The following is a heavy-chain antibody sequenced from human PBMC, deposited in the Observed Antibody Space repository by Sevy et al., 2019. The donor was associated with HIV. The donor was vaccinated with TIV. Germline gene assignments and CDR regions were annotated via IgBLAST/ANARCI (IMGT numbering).Heavy chain of an antibody. J-gene: IGHJ4*02. CDR3: ARDFMVRGVISHVLDY. V-gene: IGHV1-46*01. CDR2: INPSGGST. D-gene: IGHD3-10*01. CDR1: GYTFTSYY. Sequence: ASVKVSCKASGYTFTSYYMHCVRQAPGQGLEWMGIINPSGGSTSYAQKFQGRVTMTRDTSTNTVYMELSSLRSEDTAVYYCARDFMVRGVISHVLDYWGQGTLVTVSS.